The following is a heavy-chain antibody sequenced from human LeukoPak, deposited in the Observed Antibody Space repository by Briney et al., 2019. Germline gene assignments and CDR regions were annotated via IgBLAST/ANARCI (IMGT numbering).Heavy chain of an antibody. V-gene: IGHV3-48*03. D-gene: IGHD3-22*01. CDR2: ISSSGSTI. Sequence: PGGSLRLSCAASGFTFSSYEMNWVRQAPGKGLEWVSYISSSGSTIYYADSVKGRFTISRDNAKNSLYLQMNSLRAEDMAVYYCATLYDSSGYYPGIDYWGQGTLVTVSS. CDR3: ATLYDSSGYYPGIDY. CDR1: GFTFSSYE. J-gene: IGHJ4*02.